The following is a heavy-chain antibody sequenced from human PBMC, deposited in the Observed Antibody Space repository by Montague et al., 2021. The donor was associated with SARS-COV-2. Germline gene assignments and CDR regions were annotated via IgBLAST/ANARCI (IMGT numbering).Heavy chain of an antibody. D-gene: IGHD2-15*01. CDR1: GFTFSSYW. CDR3: ARLGYCSGGSCYPYYYYGMDV. Sequence: SLRLSCAASGFTFSSYWMHWVRQAPGKGLVWVSRINSDGSSTSYADSVKGRFTISRDNAKNTLYLQMNSLRAEDTAVYYCARLGYCSGGSCYPYYYYGMDVWGQGTTVTVSS. J-gene: IGHJ6*02. CDR2: INSDGSST. V-gene: IGHV3-74*01.